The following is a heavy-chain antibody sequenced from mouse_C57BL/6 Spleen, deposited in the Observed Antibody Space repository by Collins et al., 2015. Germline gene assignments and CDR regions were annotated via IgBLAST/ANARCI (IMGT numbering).Heavy chain of an antibody. CDR1: GYTFTSYG. D-gene: IGHD1-1*01. J-gene: IGHJ1*03. CDR3: AIYYYGSRRRYFDV. V-gene: IGHV1-58*01. Sequence: EVQLQQSGAELGEGLGSSVKMSCKTSGYTFTSYGINWVKQRPGQGLEWIGYIYIGNGYTEYNEKFKGKATLTSDTSSSTAYMQLSSLTSEDSAIYFCAIYYYGSRRRYFDVWGTGTTVTVSS. CDR2: IYIGNGYT.